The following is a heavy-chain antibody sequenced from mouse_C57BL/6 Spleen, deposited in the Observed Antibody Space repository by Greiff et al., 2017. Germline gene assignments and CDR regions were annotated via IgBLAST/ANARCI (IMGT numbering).Heavy chain of an antibody. CDR3: RRGGRVVYFDY. V-gene: IGHV1-80*01. CDR2: IYPGDGDN. CDR1: GYAFTSYW. D-gene: IGHD1-1*02. Sequence: VQLQQSGAELVKPGASVKISCKASGYAFTSYWMNWVKQRPGKGLEWIGEIYPGDGDNNYNGKIKGKAIMNADNSSSTAFMQLSSLTAEKAPVYCCRRGGRVVYFDYWGQGTTLTVSS. J-gene: IGHJ2*01.